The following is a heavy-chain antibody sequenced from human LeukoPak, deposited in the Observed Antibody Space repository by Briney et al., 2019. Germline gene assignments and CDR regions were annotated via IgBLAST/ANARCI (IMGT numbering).Heavy chain of an antibody. D-gene: IGHD2-15*01. CDR1: GFTFSSYW. CDR3: ARAIGYCSGGSCYSSYYYYYYMDV. Sequence: GGSLRLSCAASGFTFSSYWMSWVRQAPGKGLEWVANIKQDGSEKYYVDSVKGRFTISRDNAKNSLYLQMNSLRTEDTAVYYCARAIGYCSGGSCYSSYYYYYYMDVWGKGTTVTVSS. J-gene: IGHJ6*03. V-gene: IGHV3-7*01. CDR2: IKQDGSEK.